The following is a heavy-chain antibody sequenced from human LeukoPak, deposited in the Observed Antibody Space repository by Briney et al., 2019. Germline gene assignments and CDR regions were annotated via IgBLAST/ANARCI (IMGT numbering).Heavy chain of an antibody. CDR2: INPNSGDT. J-gene: IGHJ4*02. V-gene: IGHV1-2*02. D-gene: IGHD4-11*01. CDR3: ARDAIVRDYSNSDY. CDR1: GYTFTGYY. Sequence: GASVKVSCKASGYTFTGYYVHWMRQAPGQGLEWMGWINPNSGDTEYEQKFQGRVTMTRDTSISTAYMELSRLTSDDMAVYYCARDAIVRDYSNSDYWGQGTLATVSS.